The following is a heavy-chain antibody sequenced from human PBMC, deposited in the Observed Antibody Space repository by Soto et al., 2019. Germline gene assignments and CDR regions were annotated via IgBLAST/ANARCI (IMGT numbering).Heavy chain of an antibody. CDR1: GYTFSNYG. CDR3: ARVVPGAEAWFGP. V-gene: IGHV1-18*01. J-gene: IGHJ5*02. CDR2: ISLYSDGA. D-gene: IGHD2-2*01. Sequence: ASAKVSCKPSGYTFSNYGITWVRQAPGQPLEWLGWISLYSDGANYAQKFQGRVSMTTDTSTTTAYMELRSLRSDDTAVYYCARVVPGAEAWFGPWGQGTLVTVSS.